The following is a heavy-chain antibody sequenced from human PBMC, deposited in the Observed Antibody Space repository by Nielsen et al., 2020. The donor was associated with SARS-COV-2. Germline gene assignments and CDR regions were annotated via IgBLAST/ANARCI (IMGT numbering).Heavy chain of an antibody. CDR1: GFTFSNAW. J-gene: IGHJ4*02. CDR2: IKSKTDGGTT. V-gene: IGHV3-15*01. D-gene: IGHD3-22*01. CDR3: TTDLHDSSGSPTPY. Sequence: GESLKISCAASGFTFSNAWMSWVRQAPGKGLEWVGRIKSKTDGGTTDYAAPVKGRFTISRDDSKNTLYLQMNSLKTEDTAVYYCTTDLHDSSGSPTPYWGQGTLGTVSS.